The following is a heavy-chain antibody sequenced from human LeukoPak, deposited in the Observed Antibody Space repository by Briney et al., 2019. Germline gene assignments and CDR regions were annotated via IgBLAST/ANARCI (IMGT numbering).Heavy chain of an antibody. Sequence: SETLSLTCTVSGGSISSGDYYWSWIRQHPEKGLEWIGYTFYSGSTYYNPSLKSRVTISVDTSKNQFSLKLSSVTAADTAVYYCARAYYSPGYFDFWGQGTLVTVSS. V-gene: IGHV4-31*03. J-gene: IGHJ4*02. CDR2: TFYSGST. CDR3: ARAYYSPGYFDF. CDR1: GGSISSGDYY. D-gene: IGHD3-10*01.